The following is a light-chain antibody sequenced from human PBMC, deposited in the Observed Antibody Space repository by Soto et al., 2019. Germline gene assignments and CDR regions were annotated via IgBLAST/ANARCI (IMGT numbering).Light chain of an antibody. CDR3: QQLFDSPIT. CDR2: KAS. Sequence: DIQMTQSPSTLSASVGDRVTITCRASQTVSRWLAWYQQKPGKAPQLLIEKASTLESGVPSGFSATVSGTEFSLTITSLQPEDFATYYCQQLFDSPITFGQGTRLEIK. V-gene: IGKV1-5*03. CDR1: QTVSRW. J-gene: IGKJ5*01.